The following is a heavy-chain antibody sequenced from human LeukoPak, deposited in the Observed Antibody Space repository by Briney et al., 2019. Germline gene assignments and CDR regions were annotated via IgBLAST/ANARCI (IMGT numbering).Heavy chain of an antibody. CDR2: IYYSGST. D-gene: IGHD3-10*01. J-gene: IGHJ4*02. V-gene: IGHV4-61*01. Sequence: SETLSLTCTVSGGSVSSGSYYWSWIRQPPGKGLEWIGYIYYSGSTNYNPSLKSRVTISVDTSKNQFSLKLSSVTAADTAVYYCARGHGSGSYDFDYWGQGTLVTVSS. CDR1: GGSVSSGSYY. CDR3: ARGHGSGSYDFDY.